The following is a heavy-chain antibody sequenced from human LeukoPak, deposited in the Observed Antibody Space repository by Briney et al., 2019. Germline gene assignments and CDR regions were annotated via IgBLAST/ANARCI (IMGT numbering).Heavy chain of an antibody. D-gene: IGHD2-21*02. CDR2: ISGSGDGT. CDR1: GFTFSSYA. V-gene: IGHV3-23*01. CDR3: AKKRNFRSTANCYFRDYFDY. Sequence: GGSLRLSCVASGFTFSSYAMSWVRQAPGKGLEWVSAISGSGDGTYYTDSVKGRFTISRDNSKNTLHLQMNSLRTEDTAVYYCAKKRNFRSTANCYFRDYFDYWGQGTLVTVSS. J-gene: IGHJ4*02.